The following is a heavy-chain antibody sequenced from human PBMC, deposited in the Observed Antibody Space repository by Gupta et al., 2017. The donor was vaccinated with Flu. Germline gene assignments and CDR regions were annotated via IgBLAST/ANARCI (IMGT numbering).Heavy chain of an antibody. CDR1: GFTFSSYS. J-gene: IGHJ2*01. CDR2: ISSSSSYI. D-gene: IGHD6-6*01. V-gene: IGHV3-21*01. CDR3: AKERGGSSNRVVDWYFDL. Sequence: EVQLVESGGGLVKPGGSLRLSCAASGFTFSSYSMNWVRQAPGKGLEWVSSISSSSSYIYYADSVKGRLTISRDNAKNSLYLQMNSLRAEDTAVYYCAKERGGSSNRVVDWYFDLWGRGTLVTVSS.